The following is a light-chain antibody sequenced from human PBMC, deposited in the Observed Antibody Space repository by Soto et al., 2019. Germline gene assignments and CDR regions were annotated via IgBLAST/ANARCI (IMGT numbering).Light chain of an antibody. V-gene: IGLV2-23*01. CDR2: EGI. CDR3: CSYAGSYTLYV. Sequence: QSVLTQPASVSGSPGQSITISCSGTSSNIGGYNVVSWYQQHPGKAPKVIVYEGIKRPSGVSDRFSGSKSGNTASLTISGLQAEDEADYYCCSYAGSYTLYVFGTGTKVTVL. J-gene: IGLJ1*01. CDR1: SSNIGGYNV.